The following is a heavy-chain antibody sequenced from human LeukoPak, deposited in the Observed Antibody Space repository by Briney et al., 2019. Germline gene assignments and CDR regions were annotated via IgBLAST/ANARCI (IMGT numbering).Heavy chain of an antibody. D-gene: IGHD2-8*01. CDR1: GFPFSDFS. J-gene: IGHJ4*02. V-gene: IGHV3-23*01. CDR3: AKQSYARSLGE. Sequence: GGSLRLSCATSGFPFSDFSMSWVRQAPGRGLEWISTTNSGGTSTYYAESVKGRFTISRDNSKNTLYLQMSSLRVEDTAVYYCAKQSYARSLGEGGPGTLVSVSS. CDR2: TNSGGTST.